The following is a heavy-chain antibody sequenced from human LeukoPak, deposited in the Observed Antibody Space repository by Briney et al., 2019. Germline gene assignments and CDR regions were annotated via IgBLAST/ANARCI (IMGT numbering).Heavy chain of an antibody. CDR2: IYYSGST. D-gene: IGHD2-2*01. V-gene: IGHV4-39*07. J-gene: IGHJ6*03. CDR3: ARLPIVVVPAGRGYYYYYYMDV. CDR1: GGSISSSSYY. Sequence: SETLSLTCTVSGGSISSSSYYWGWIRQPPGKGLEWIGSIYYSGSTYYNPSLKSRVTISVDTSKNQFSLKLSSVTAADTAVYYCARLPIVVVPAGRGYYYYYYMDVWGKGTTVTISS.